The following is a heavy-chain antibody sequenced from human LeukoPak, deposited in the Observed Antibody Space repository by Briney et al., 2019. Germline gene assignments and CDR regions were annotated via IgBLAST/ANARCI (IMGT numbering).Heavy chain of an antibody. D-gene: IGHD1-26*01. Sequence: GGSLRLSCAASGFTFSSYAMSWVRQAPGEWLEWVSTISPSGGSTFYADSVKGRFTIFRDNSKNTLYLQMNNPRVDDTAVYYCAKDPYSGSHRGFDYWGQGTLVAASS. CDR3: AKDPYSGSHRGFDY. J-gene: IGHJ4*02. CDR2: ISPSGGST. V-gene: IGHV3-23*01. CDR1: GFTFSSYA.